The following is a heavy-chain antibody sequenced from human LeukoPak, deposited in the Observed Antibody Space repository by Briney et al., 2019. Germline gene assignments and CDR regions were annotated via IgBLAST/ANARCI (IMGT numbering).Heavy chain of an antibody. Sequence: SETLSLTCTVSGGSISSGGYYWSWIRQHPGKGLEWIGYIYYSGSTYYNPSLKSRVTISVDTSKNQFSLKLSSVTAADTAVYYCERDGGGYCSSTSCNWFDPWGQGTLVTVSS. CDR2: IYYSGST. D-gene: IGHD2-2*01. CDR3: ERDGGGYCSSTSCNWFDP. CDR1: GGSISSGGYY. V-gene: IGHV4-31*03. J-gene: IGHJ5*02.